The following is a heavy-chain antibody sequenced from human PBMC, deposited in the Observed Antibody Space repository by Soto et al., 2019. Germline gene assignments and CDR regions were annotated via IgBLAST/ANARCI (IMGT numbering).Heavy chain of an antibody. CDR2: IHHSGST. CDR3: ARGVDSWSGYLF. V-gene: IGHV4-34*01. D-gene: IGHD3-3*01. CDR1: GGSFDGYY. Sequence: KPSETLSLTGALYGGSFDGYYWSWMRQSPGKGLEWIGEIHHSGSTKYNPSLKSRVSLSVDTYTKQFSLKMTSMTAADRGVYYCARGVDSWSGYLFWGQGTLVTVSS. J-gene: IGHJ4*02.